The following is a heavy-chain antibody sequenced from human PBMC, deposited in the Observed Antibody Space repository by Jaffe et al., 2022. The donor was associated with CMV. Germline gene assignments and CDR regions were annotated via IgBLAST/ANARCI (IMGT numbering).Heavy chain of an antibody. V-gene: IGHV4-34*01. CDR1: GGSFSGYY. Sequence: QVQLQQWGAGLLKPSETLSLTCAVYGGSFSGYYWSWIRQPPGKGLEWIGEINHSGSTNYNPSLKSRVTISVDTSKNQFSLKLSSVTAADTAVYYCARIFDPDCSSTSCQLYYYYGMDVWGQGTTVTVSS. J-gene: IGHJ6*02. CDR2: INHSGST. CDR3: ARIFDPDCSSTSCQLYYYYGMDV. D-gene: IGHD2-2*01.